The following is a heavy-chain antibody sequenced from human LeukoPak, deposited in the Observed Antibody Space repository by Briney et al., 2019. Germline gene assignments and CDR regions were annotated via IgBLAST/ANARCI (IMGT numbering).Heavy chain of an antibody. CDR2: IKEDGSEK. CDR1: GFTSNQYW. Sequence: PGGSLRLSCAGSGFTSNQYWMTWVRQAPGKGLEWVANIKEDGSEKNYVDSVKGRFTTSRDNAKNSLYLQMNSLRVEDTAVYYCGRGIAVAYWGQGTLVTVSS. CDR3: GRGIAVAY. J-gene: IGHJ4*02. D-gene: IGHD6-13*01. V-gene: IGHV3-7*01.